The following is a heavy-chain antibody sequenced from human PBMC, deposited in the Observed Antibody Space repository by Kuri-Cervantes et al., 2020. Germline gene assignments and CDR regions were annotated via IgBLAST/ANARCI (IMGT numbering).Heavy chain of an antibody. J-gene: IGHJ4*02. CDR2: INPNSGGT. CDR3: ARGLGSGYDWASYYFDY. V-gene: IGHV1-2*04. CDR1: GYTFTSYD. D-gene: IGHD5-12*01. Sequence: ASVKVSCKASGYTFTSYDINWVRQATGQGLEWMGWINPNSGGTNYAQKFQGWVTMTRDTSISTAYMELSRLRSDDTAVYYCARGLGSGYDWASYYFDYWGQGTLVTVSS.